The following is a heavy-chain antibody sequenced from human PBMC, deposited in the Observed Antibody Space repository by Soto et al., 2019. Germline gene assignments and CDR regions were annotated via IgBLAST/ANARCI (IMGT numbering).Heavy chain of an antibody. J-gene: IGHJ5*02. CDR2: ISTGDGDT. CDR1: GYTFTKYS. V-gene: IGHV1-3*04. CDR3: AREVRSAGEDR. Sequence: ASVKVSCKASGYTFTKYSMHWVRQAPGQRLEWMGWISTGDGDTRYSQNFQDRLTITRETSASTVYMDLSSLRSEDTAMYYCAREVRSAGEDRWGQGTLVTVSS. D-gene: IGHD6-19*01.